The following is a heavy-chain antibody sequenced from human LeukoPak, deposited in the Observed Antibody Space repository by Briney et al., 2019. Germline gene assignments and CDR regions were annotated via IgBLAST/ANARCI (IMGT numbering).Heavy chain of an antibody. V-gene: IGHV3-11*04. D-gene: IGHD1-1*01. CDR2: ISSSGSTI. J-gene: IGHJ3*02. Sequence: GGPLRLSLAASESTSITYNMSWISQAPGKGLEWVSYISSSGSTIYYADSVKGRFTISRDNAKNSLYLQMNSLRAEDTAVYYCARDPTTIWGQGTMVTVSS. CDR1: ESTSITYN. CDR3: ARDPTTI.